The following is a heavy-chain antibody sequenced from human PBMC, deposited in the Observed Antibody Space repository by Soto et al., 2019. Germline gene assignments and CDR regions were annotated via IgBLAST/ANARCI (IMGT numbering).Heavy chain of an antibody. CDR2: ISYDGSNK. CDR3: AKELAVGRSDYGMDV. J-gene: IGHJ6*02. Sequence: GGSLRLSCAASGFTFSSYGMHWVRQAPGKGLEWVAVISYDGSNKYYADSVKGRFTISRDNSKNTLYLQMNSLRAEDTAVYYCAKELAVGRSDYGMDVWGQGTTVTVSS. D-gene: IGHD6-19*01. V-gene: IGHV3-30*18. CDR1: GFTFSSYG.